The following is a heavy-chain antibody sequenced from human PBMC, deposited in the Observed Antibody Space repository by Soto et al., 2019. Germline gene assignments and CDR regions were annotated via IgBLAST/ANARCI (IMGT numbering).Heavy chain of an antibody. CDR2: IWYDGSNK. V-gene: IGHV3-33*06. J-gene: IGHJ3*02. CDR1: GFTFSSYG. D-gene: IGHD3-9*01. Sequence: GGSLRLSCAASGFTFSSYGMHWVRQAPGKGLEWVAVIWYDGSNKYYADSVKGRFTISRDNSKNTLYLQMNSLRAEDTAVYYCAKLLRYFDWSTSPDAFDIWGQGTMVTVSS. CDR3: AKLLRYFDWSTSPDAFDI.